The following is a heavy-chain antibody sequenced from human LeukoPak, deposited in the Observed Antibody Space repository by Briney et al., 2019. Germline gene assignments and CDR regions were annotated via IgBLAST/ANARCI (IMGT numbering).Heavy chain of an antibody. Sequence: SETLSLTCTVSGGSISSYYWSWIRQPPGKGLEWIGYIYYSGSTNYNPSLKSRVTISVDTSKNQFSLKLSSVTAADTAVYYCARYGSFSGANYDFWSGHRYYYYYMDVWGKGTTVTVSS. V-gene: IGHV4-59*01. D-gene: IGHD3-3*01. CDR1: GGSISSYY. CDR3: ARYGSFSGANYDFWSGHRYYYYYMDV. CDR2: IYYSGST. J-gene: IGHJ6*03.